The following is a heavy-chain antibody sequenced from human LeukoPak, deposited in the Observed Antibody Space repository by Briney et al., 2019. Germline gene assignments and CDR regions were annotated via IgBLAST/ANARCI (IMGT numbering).Heavy chain of an antibody. CDR3: ARQPQGRWPRNYYYYYMDV. J-gene: IGHJ6*03. CDR1: GGSISSSSYY. V-gene: IGHV4-39*01. CDR2: IYYSGST. Sequence: SETLSLTCTVSGGSISSSSYYWGWIRQPPGKGLEWIGSIYYSGSTYYNPSLKSRVTISVDTSKNQFSLKLSSVTAADTAVYYCARQPQGRWPRNYYYYYMDVWGKGTTVTVSS. D-gene: IGHD3-10*01.